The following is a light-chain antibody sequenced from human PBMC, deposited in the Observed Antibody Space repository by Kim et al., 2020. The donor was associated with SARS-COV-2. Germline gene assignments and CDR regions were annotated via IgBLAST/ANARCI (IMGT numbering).Light chain of an antibody. CDR1: NIGSKS. J-gene: IGLJ2*01. CDR2: YDS. Sequence: GPGKTARITCGGNNIGSKSVHWYQQKPGQAPVLVIYYDSDRPSGIPERFSGSNSGNTATLTISRVEAGDEADYYCQVWDSSSDPLFGGGTQLTVL. CDR3: QVWDSSSDPL. V-gene: IGLV3-21*04.